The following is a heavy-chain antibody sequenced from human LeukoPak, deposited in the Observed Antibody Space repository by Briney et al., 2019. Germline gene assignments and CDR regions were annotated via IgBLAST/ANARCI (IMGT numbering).Heavy chain of an antibody. CDR2: ITSSGSTI. CDR3: ARVISGTYGLDY. Sequence: GGSLRLSCAASGFTFSNYWMSWVRQAPGKGLEWVSYITSSGSTIHYADSVKGRFTISRDNAKDSLFLQMNSLRADDTAIYYCARVISGTYGLDYWGQGTLVTVSS. V-gene: IGHV3-11*01. D-gene: IGHD3-10*01. J-gene: IGHJ4*02. CDR1: GFTFSNYW.